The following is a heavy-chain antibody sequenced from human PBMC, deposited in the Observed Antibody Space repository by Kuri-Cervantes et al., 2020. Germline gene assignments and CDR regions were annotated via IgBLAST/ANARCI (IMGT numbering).Heavy chain of an antibody. J-gene: IGHJ4*02. D-gene: IGHD5-12*01. CDR1: GGSIGSSNW. Sequence: SETLSLTCAVSGGSIGSSNWWSWVRQPPGKGLEWIGEIYHSGSTNYNPSLKSRVTISVDTSKNQFSLKLSSVTAADTAVYYCARGYSGYSIKYWGQGTLVTVSS. CDR3: ARGYSGYSIKY. CDR2: IYHSGST. V-gene: IGHV4-4*02.